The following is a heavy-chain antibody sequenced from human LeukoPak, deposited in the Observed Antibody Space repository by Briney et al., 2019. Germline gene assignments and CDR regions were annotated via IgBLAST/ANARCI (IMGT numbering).Heavy chain of an antibody. CDR3: ARDITIFGGRFDY. V-gene: IGHV4-39*07. CDR1: GGSISSSSYY. CDR2: IYYSGST. J-gene: IGHJ4*02. Sequence: SETLSLTCTVSGGSISSSSYYWGWIRQPPGKGLEWIGSIYYSGSTYYNPSLKSRVTISVDTSKNQFSLKLSSVTAAHTAVYYCARDITIFGGRFDYWGQGTLVTVSS. D-gene: IGHD3-3*01.